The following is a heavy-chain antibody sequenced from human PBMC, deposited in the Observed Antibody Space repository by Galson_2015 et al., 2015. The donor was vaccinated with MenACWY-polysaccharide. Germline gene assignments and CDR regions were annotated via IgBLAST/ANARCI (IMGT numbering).Heavy chain of an antibody. Sequence: SLRLSCAASGFTFSSFAMNWVRQAPGKGLEWVSSISGSGGNTHYADSVRGRFTISRDNSKNTLHLQVNSLRAEETAVYYCGKDLTIMYYYYGMDVWGQGTTVTVSS. V-gene: IGHV3-23*01. CDR1: GFTFSSFA. J-gene: IGHJ6*02. CDR2: ISGSGGNT. CDR3: GKDLTIMYYYYGMDV. D-gene: IGHD3-16*01.